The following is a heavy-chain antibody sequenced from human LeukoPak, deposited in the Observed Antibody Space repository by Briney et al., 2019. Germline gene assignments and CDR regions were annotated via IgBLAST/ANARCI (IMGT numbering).Heavy chain of an antibody. CDR2: SNPGNGHS. CDR3: ARDISRGALGAYGPFDF. Sequence: ALVKVSCKASGYDLISYTIHWVRQAPGQRLEWMGWSNPGNGHSDYSQGFQGRVTISFDTSANTAYMELTSLTSEDTAVYFCARDISRGALGAYGPFDFWGQGTLVAVSS. J-gene: IGHJ4*02. CDR1: GYDLISYT. V-gene: IGHV1-3*01. D-gene: IGHD3-16*01.